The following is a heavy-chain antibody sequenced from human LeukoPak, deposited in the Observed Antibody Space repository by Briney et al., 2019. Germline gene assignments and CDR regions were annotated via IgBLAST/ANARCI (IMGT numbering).Heavy chain of an antibody. J-gene: IGHJ4*02. V-gene: IGHV5-51*01. D-gene: IGHD3-3*01. CDR2: IYPGDSDT. Sequence: PGESLKISCKGSGYSFTSYWIGWVRQMPGKGLEWMGIIYPGDSDTRYSPSFQGQVTISADKSISTAYLQWSSLKASDTAMYYCARVKDFWNTPQAFFDYWGQGTLVTVSS. CDR3: ARVKDFWNTPQAFFDY. CDR1: GYSFTSYW.